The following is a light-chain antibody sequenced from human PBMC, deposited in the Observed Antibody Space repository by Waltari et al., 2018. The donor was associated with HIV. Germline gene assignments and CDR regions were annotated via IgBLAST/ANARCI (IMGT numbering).Light chain of an antibody. Sequence: QSALTQPASVSGSPGQSITISCTGTSSDVGGSNYVSWYQQHPGKAPKLMIYEVSNRTSGVSNRFSGSKSGNTASLTISGLQAEDEADYYCSSYTSSSTPYVFGTGTKVNVL. J-gene: IGLJ1*01. CDR2: EVS. CDR1: SSDVGGSNY. V-gene: IGLV2-14*01. CDR3: SSYTSSSTPYV.